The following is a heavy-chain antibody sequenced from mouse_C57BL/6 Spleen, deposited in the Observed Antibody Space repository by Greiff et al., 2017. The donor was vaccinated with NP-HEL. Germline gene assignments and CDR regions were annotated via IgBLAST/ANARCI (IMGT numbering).Heavy chain of an antibody. CDR2: IDPSDSYT. V-gene: IGHV1-59*01. CDR1: GYTFTSYW. J-gene: IGHJ2*01. CDR3: ARREGYYFDY. Sequence: QVQLKQSGAELVRPGTSVKLSCKASGYTFTSYWMHWVKQRPGQGLEWIGVIDPSDSYTNYNQKFKGKATLTVDTSSSTAYMQLSSLTSEDSAVYYCARREGYYFDYWGQGTTLTVSS.